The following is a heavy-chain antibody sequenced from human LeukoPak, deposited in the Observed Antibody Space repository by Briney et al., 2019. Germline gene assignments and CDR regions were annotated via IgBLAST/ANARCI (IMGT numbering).Heavy chain of an antibody. CDR1: GFTFSSYW. Sequence: GGSLRLSCAASGFTFSSYWMSWVRQAPGKGLEWVANIKQDGSEKYYVDSVKGRFTISRDNAKNSLYLQMNSLRAEDTAVYYCARDNTGGYGLIDYWGQGTLVTVSS. V-gene: IGHV3-7*01. J-gene: IGHJ4*02. D-gene: IGHD5-18*01. CDR2: IKQDGSEK. CDR3: ARDNTGGYGLIDY.